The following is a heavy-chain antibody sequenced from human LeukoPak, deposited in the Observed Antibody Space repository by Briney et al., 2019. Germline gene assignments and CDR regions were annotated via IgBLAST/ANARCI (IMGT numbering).Heavy chain of an antibody. D-gene: IGHD2-15*01. CDR2: INHSGST. Sequence: SETLSLTCAVYGGSFSGYYWSWIRQPPGKGLEWIGEINHSGSTNYNPSLKSRVTISVDTSKNQFSLKLSSVTAADTAVYYCARGTSGYCSGGSCSLAHLDYWGQGTLVTVSS. CDR1: GGSFSGYY. V-gene: IGHV4-34*01. CDR3: ARGTSGYCSGGSCSLAHLDY. J-gene: IGHJ4*02.